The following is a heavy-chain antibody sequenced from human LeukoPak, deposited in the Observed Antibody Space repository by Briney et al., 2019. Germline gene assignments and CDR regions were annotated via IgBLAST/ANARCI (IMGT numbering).Heavy chain of an antibody. Sequence: GESLKISCKGSGYSFTNSWISWVRQMPGKGLEWMGRIDPSDSYTNYSPSFQGHVTISADKSISTAYLQWSSLKASDTAMYYCACGHAYFDYWGQGTLVTVFS. CDR3: ACGHAYFDY. D-gene: IGHD2-21*01. CDR2: IDPSDSYT. J-gene: IGHJ4*02. V-gene: IGHV5-10-1*01. CDR1: GYSFTNSW.